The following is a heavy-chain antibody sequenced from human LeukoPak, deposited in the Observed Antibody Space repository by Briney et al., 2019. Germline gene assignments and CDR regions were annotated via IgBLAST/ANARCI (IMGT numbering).Heavy chain of an antibody. D-gene: IGHD3-9*01. Sequence: ASVKVSCKASGYTFTSYDINWVRQATGQGLEWMGWMNPNSGNTGYAQKFQGRVTMTRNTSISTAYMELSSLRSEDTAVYYCASRYDTPSSIYYGMDVWGKGTTVTVSS. V-gene: IGHV1-8*01. CDR2: MNPNSGNT. J-gene: IGHJ6*04. CDR1: GYTFTSYD. CDR3: ASRYDTPSSIYYGMDV.